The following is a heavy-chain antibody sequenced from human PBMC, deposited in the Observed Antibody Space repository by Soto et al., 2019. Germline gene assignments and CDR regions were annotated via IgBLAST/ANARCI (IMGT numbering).Heavy chain of an antibody. CDR3: ARAVVAVAGKGGNWFDP. D-gene: IGHD6-19*01. J-gene: IGHJ5*02. CDR2: ISSSSYI. CDR1: GFTFSSYS. V-gene: IGHV3-21*01. Sequence: GGSLRLSCAASGFTFSSYSMNWVRQAPGKGLEWVSSISSSSYIYYADSVKGRFTISRDNAKNSLYLQMNSLRAEDTAVYYCARAVVAVAGKGGNWFDPWGQGTLVTVSS.